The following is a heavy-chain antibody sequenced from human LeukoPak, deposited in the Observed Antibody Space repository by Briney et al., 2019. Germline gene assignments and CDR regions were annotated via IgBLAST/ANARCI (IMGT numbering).Heavy chain of an antibody. V-gene: IGHV3-48*03. CDR2: ISSSGSTI. Sequence: LSGGSLRLSCAASGFTFSSYEMNWVRQAPGKGQEWVSYISSSGSTIYYAGSVKGRFTISRDNAKNSLYLQMNSLRAEDTAVYYCARLPTYYYDSSGYYYVDYWGQGTLVTVSS. CDR1: GFTFSSYE. D-gene: IGHD3-22*01. CDR3: ARLPTYYYDSSGYYYVDY. J-gene: IGHJ4*02.